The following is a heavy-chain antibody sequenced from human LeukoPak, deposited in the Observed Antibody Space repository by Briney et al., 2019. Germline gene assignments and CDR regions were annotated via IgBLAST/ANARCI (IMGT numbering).Heavy chain of an antibody. Sequence: SDTLSLTCTVSGYSITSGSYWGWIRQPPGKGLEWIANVYHRGTTYYNPSLKSRLTISVDTSKNHFSLRQSSLSAADTAIYYCARFADTNYDAFDIWGQGTLVPVSS. J-gene: IGHJ3*02. D-gene: IGHD4-11*01. CDR2: VYHRGTT. CDR3: ARFADTNYDAFDI. V-gene: IGHV4-38-2*02. CDR1: GYSITSGSY.